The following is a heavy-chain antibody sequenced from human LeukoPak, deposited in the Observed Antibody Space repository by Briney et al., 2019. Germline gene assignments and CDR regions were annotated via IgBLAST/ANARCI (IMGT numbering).Heavy chain of an antibody. CDR2: ITSSGTYT. J-gene: IGHJ6*03. CDR1: GFTFSSYE. V-gene: IGHV3-21*01. D-gene: IGHD1-26*01. CDR3: ARDPYSGNYGTYYYYYMDV. Sequence: GGSLRLSCAASGFTFSSYEMNWVRQAPGKAMEWVSSITSSGTYTFYADSVKGRFTISRDNAKNSLYLQMDSLGPEDTAVYYCARDPYSGNYGTYYYYYMDVWGKGTTVTISS.